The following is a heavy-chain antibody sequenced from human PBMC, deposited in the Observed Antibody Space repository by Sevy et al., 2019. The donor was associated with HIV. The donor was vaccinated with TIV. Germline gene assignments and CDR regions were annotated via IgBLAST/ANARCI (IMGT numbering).Heavy chain of an antibody. Sequence: GESLKISCAASGFTFSSYAMSWVRQAPGKGLEWVSAISGSGGSTYYADSVKGRFTISRDNSKNTLFLQLNSLRGEDSAVYYCAKGSRITVARTDFDYWGQGTLVTVSS. J-gene: IGHJ4*02. D-gene: IGHD6-19*01. CDR1: GFTFSSYA. CDR2: ISGSGGST. V-gene: IGHV3-23*01. CDR3: AKGSRITVARTDFDY.